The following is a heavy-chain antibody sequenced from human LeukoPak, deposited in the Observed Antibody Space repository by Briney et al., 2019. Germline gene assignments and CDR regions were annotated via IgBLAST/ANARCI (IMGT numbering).Heavy chain of an antibody. J-gene: IGHJ4*02. CDR3: ARRYYGSGSHDY. D-gene: IGHD3-10*01. V-gene: IGHV4-39*01. CDR1: GGSIRNTTYY. Sequence: PSETLSLTCTVSGGSIRNTTYYWGWIRQPPGKGLEWIGSIYYSGSTYYNPSLKSRVTISVDTSKNQFSLKLSSVTAADTAVYYCARRYYGSGSHDYWGQGTLVTVSS. CDR2: IYYSGST.